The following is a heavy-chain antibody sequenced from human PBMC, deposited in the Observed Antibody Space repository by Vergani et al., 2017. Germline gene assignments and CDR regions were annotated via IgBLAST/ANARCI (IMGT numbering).Heavy chain of an antibody. Sequence: QLVQSGSETKKPGESLKISCQAFRYIFSNFWIGWVRQRPGRGLEWMGIIYPGDSEVKSNPTFRGQVIFSVDTSVNTAYLQWRSLQASDTATYFCASGGHGSENGGALQLWGQGTNITVSS. D-gene: IGHD3-10*01. CDR3: ASGGHGSENGGALQL. CDR2: IYPGDSEV. CDR1: RYIFSNFW. J-gene: IGHJ3*01. V-gene: IGHV5-51*01.